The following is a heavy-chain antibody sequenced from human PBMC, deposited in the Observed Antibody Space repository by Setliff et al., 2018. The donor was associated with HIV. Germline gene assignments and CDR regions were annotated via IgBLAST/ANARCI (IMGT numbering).Heavy chain of an antibody. CDR1: GGSISSSSYY. Sequence: SETLSLTCTVSGGSISSSSYYWGWIRQPPGKGLEWIGNIYYSGSTYYNPSLKSRVTISVDTSKSHLSLKVSSVTAADTAVYYCARHRIAARRPPYYYMDVWGKGTTVTVSS. CDR3: ARHRIAARRPPYYYMDV. J-gene: IGHJ6*03. V-gene: IGHV4-39*01. CDR2: IYYSGST. D-gene: IGHD6-6*01.